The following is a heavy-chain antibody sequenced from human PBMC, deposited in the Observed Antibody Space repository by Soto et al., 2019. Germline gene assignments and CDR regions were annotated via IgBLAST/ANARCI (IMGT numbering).Heavy chain of an antibody. CDR1: GYTFTGYY. D-gene: IGHD2-15*01. J-gene: IGHJ4*02. CDR2: INPNSGGT. Sequence: QVQLVQSGAEVKKPGASVKVSCKASGYTFTGYYMHWVRQAPGQGLEWMGWINPNSGGTNYAQKFQGRVTMTRDTSISTAYMELSRLRADDTAVYYCARVGDCSGGSCYAHFDYWGQGTLVTVAS. V-gene: IGHV1-2*02. CDR3: ARVGDCSGGSCYAHFDY.